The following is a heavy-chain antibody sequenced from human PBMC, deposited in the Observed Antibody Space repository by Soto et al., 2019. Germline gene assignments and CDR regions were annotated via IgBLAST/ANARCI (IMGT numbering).Heavy chain of an antibody. D-gene: IGHD6-6*01. V-gene: IGHV1-18*01. CDR3: ARDVIAVRPGWFDP. Sequence: ASVKVSCKAAGYTFTTYGISWVRQAPGQGLEWMGWISAYNGNTNYAQKFQDRVTMTTDASTSTAYMELRSLRSDDTAVYYCARDVIAVRPGWFDPWGQGTLVTVSS. CDR2: ISAYNGNT. CDR1: GYTFTTYG. J-gene: IGHJ5*02.